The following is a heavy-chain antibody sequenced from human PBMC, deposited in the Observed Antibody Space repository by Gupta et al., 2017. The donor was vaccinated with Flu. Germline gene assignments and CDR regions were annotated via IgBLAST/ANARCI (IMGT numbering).Heavy chain of an antibody. CDR2: IIPVFGTT. CDR1: GGTFSNYA. D-gene: IGHD5-18*01. V-gene: IGHV1-69*01. CDR3: ARLLDTVMVIPSPYYYYGMDV. Sequence: QVRLVQSGAEVKKPGSSVKVSCKTSGGTFSNYAFSWVRQAPGQGLEWMGGIIPVFGTTNYAPKVQGRVSITADESTRTAYMELSGLRSEDTAVYYCARLLDTVMVIPSPYYYYGMDVWGQGTTVTVSS. J-gene: IGHJ6*02.